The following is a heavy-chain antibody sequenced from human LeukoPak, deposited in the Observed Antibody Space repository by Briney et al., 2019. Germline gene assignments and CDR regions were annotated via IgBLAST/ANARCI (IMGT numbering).Heavy chain of an antibody. CDR2: IYYSGST. D-gene: IGHD3-3*01. CDR1: GGSISSYY. Sequence: SETLSLTCTVSGGSISSYYWSWIRQPPGKGLEWIGYIYYSGSTNYNPSLKSRVTISVDTSKNQLSLKLSSVTATDTAVYYCARGANYDFWSARGLDYWGQGSLVTVSS. J-gene: IGHJ4*02. CDR3: ARGANYDFWSARGLDY. V-gene: IGHV4-59*12.